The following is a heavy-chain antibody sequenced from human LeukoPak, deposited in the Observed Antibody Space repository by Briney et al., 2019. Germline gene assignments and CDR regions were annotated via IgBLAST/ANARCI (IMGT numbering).Heavy chain of an antibody. D-gene: IGHD5-18*01. CDR2: INPNSGGT. J-gene: IGHJ5*02. CDR1: GYTFTGYY. Sequence: ASVKVSCKASGYTFTGYYMHWVRQAPGQGLEWMGWINPNSGGTNYAQKFQGRVTMTRDTSISTAYMELSSLRSEDTAVYYCARDRLGGYSYGKYNWFDPWGQGTLVTVSS. CDR3: ARDRLGGYSYGKYNWFDP. V-gene: IGHV1-2*02.